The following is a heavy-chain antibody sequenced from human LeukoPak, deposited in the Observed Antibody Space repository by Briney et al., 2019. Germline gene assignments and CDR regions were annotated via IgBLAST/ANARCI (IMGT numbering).Heavy chain of an antibody. CDR1: GYTLTELS. CDR2: FDPEDGET. J-gene: IGHJ6*02. CDR3: ARDSSGYPRYYGMDV. D-gene: IGHD3-22*01. Sequence: ASVKVSCKVSGYTLTELSMHWVRQAPGKGLEWMGGFDPEDGETIYAQNFQGRVTITRDTSASTAYMELSSLRSEDTAVYYCARDSSGYPRYYGMDVWGQGTTVTVSS. V-gene: IGHV1-24*01.